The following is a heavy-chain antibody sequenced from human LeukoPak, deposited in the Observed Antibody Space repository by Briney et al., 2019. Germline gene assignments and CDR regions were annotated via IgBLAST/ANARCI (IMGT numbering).Heavy chain of an antibody. J-gene: IGHJ2*01. D-gene: IGHD3-22*01. CDR3: ARDPYYYDSSGYYHWYFDL. V-gene: IGHV4-59*01. CDR2: IYYSGST. Sequence: SETLSLTCTVPGGSISSYYWSWIRQPPGKGLEWIGYIYYSGSTNYNPSLKSRVTISVDTSKNQFSLKLSSVTAADTAVYYCARDPYYYDSSGYYHWYFDLWGRGTLVTVSS. CDR1: GGSISSYY.